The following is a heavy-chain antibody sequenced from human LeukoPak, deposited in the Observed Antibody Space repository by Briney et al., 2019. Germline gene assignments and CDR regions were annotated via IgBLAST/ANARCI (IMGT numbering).Heavy chain of an antibody. CDR2: FDPKDGAT. CDR1: GYTLTELS. Sequence: VASVKVSCKISGYTLTELSMHWIRPAPGKGLEWMGGFDPKDGATVYAQKFQGRLTMTEDTSTATAYMELSSLTSEDTAVYFCYDSTYWGQGTLVTVSS. D-gene: IGHD3-22*01. J-gene: IGHJ4*02. V-gene: IGHV1-24*01. CDR3: YDSTY.